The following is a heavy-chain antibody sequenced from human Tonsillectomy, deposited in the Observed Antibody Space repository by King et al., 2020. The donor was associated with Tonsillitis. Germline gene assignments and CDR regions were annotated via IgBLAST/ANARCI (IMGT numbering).Heavy chain of an antibody. V-gene: IGHV2-70*04. D-gene: IGHD3-16*01. CDR1: GFSLSTSGMR. Sequence: VTLKESGPALVKPTQTLTLTCTFSGFSLSTSGMRVSWIRQPPGKALEWLARIDWDDDKFYSTSLKTRLTISKETSKNQVVLTMTNMDPVDTATYYCARMGGSYYYYYMDVWGKGTTVTVSS. J-gene: IGHJ6*03. CDR2: IDWDDDK. CDR3: ARMGGSYYYYYMDV.